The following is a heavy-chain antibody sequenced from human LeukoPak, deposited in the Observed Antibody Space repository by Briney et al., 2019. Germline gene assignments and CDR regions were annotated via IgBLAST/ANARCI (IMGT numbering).Heavy chain of an antibody. J-gene: IGHJ4*02. CDR3: ARDNLRYCSSTSCYTAPDY. CDR1: GFTFSSYA. V-gene: IGHV3-30-3*01. D-gene: IGHD2-2*02. CDR2: ISYDGSNK. Sequence: PGGSLGLSCAASGFTFSSYAMHWVRQAPGKGLEWVAVISYDGSNKYYADSVKGRFTISRDNSKNTLYLQMNSLRAEDTAVYYCARDNLRYCSSTSCYTAPDYWGQGTLVTVSS.